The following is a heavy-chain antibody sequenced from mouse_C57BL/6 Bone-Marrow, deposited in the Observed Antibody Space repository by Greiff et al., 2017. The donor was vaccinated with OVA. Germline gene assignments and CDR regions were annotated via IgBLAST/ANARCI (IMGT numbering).Heavy chain of an antibody. Sequence: EVQLQQSGPVLVKPGASVKMSCKASGYTFTDYYMNWVKQSHGKSLEWIGVINPYNGGTSYNQKFKGKATLTVDKSSSTAYMELNSLTSEDSAVYYCASPSYDGYYRGYFDVWGTGTTVTVSS. CDR2: INPYNGGT. J-gene: IGHJ1*03. CDR1: GYTFTDYY. D-gene: IGHD2-3*01. V-gene: IGHV1-19*01. CDR3: ASPSYDGYYRGYFDV.